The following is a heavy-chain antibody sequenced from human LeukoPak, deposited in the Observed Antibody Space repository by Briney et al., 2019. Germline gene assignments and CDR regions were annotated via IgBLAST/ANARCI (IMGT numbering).Heavy chain of an antibody. D-gene: IGHD6-19*01. CDR1: GGSISSYY. CDR3: ARGQWLVLY. V-gene: IGHV4-59*08. Sequence: SETLSLTCTVSGGSISSYYWSWIRQPPGKGPEWIGYIYYSGGTNYNPSLKSRVTISVDTSKNQFSLKLSSVTAADTAVYYCARGQWLVLYWGQGTLVTVSS. J-gene: IGHJ4*02. CDR2: IYYSGGT.